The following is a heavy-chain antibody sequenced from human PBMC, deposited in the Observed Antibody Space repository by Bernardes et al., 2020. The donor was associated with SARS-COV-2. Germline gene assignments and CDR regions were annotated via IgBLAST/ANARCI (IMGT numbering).Heavy chain of an antibody. J-gene: IGHJ4*02. CDR2: ISWDGGST. D-gene: IGHD5-12*01. CDR3: AKGPVRGRWLHDPYYFDY. V-gene: IGHV3-43*02. CDR1: RFIFDDDA. Sequence: GRSLRLSCAASRFIFDDDAVHWVRQAPGKGLQWVSLISWDGGSTYYADSVKGRFTISRDNSKNSLYLQMNSLRTEDTALYYCAKGPVRGRWLHDPYYFDYWGQGTLVTVSS.